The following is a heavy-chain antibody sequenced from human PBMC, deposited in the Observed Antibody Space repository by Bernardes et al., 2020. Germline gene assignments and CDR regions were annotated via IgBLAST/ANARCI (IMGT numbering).Heavy chain of an antibody. V-gene: IGHV4-34*01. J-gene: IGHJ3*02. CDR3: SRVRRLDIGVVPADRTDAFDI. CDR1: GGSISGYY. Sequence: SETLSLTCAVYGGSISGYYWSWIRQPPGPGLEWIGEINHSGSTNYNPSLKSRVTLSVDTSKNQFSLKLSSVTAADTAVYYCSRVRRLDIGVVPADRTDAFDIWRQRTIVSVPS. D-gene: IGHD2-2*03. CDR2: INHSGST.